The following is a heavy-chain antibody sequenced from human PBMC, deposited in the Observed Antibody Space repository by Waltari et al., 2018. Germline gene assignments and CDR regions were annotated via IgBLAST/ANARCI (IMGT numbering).Heavy chain of an antibody. V-gene: IGHV4-34*01. CDR3: ARSAAIYYYYYGMDV. CDR1: GGSFSGYY. J-gene: IGHJ6*02. CDR2: INHSGST. D-gene: IGHD2-2*01. Sequence: QVQLQQWGAGLLKPSETLSLTCAVYGGSFSGYYWSWIRQPPGKGLEWIGEINHSGSTNYNPSLKSRVTISVDTSKNQFSLKLSSVTAADTAVYYCARSAAIYYYYYGMDVWGQGTTVTVSS.